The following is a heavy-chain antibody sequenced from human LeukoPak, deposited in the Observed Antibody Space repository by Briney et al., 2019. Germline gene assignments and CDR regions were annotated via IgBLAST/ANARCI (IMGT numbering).Heavy chain of an antibody. CDR2: IYYSGST. CDR3: ARGSDYYDSSGYHPVYWYFDL. CDR1: GGSVSSGSYY. V-gene: IGHV4-61*01. J-gene: IGHJ2*01. D-gene: IGHD3-22*01. Sequence: LSETLSLTCTVSGGSVSSGSYYWSWIRQPPGKGLEWIGYIYYSGSTNYNPSLKSRVTISVDTSKNQFSLKLSSVTAADTAVYYCARGSDYYDSSGYHPVYWYFDLWGRGTLVTVSS.